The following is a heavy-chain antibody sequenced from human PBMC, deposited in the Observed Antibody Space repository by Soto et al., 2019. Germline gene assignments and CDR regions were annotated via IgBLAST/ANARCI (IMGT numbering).Heavy chain of an antibody. V-gene: IGHV3-23*01. Sequence: PGGSLRLSCAASGFTFSSYAMNWVRQAPGKGLEWVSGITGSGGSTNYADSVRGRFTISRDNSRNTLYLQMNSLRGEDTAVYYCAKGHLGYYFDLWGQGTLVTVSS. J-gene: IGHJ4*02. CDR2: ITGSGGST. D-gene: IGHD2-2*03. CDR3: AKGHLGYYFDL. CDR1: GFTFSSYA.